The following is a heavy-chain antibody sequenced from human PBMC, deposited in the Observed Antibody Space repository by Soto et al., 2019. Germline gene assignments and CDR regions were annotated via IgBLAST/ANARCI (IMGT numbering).Heavy chain of an antibody. J-gene: IGHJ5*02. V-gene: IGHV1-69*13. CDR3: ARGYPGDCSGGSCYRGSWFDP. CDR1: GGTFSSYA. D-gene: IGHD2-15*01. Sequence: SVKVSCKASGGTFSSYAISWVRQAPGQGLEWMGGIIPIFGTANYAQKFQGRVTITADESTSTAYMELSSLRSEDTAVYYCARGYPGDCSGGSCYRGSWFDPWSQGTLVTVSS. CDR2: IIPIFGTA.